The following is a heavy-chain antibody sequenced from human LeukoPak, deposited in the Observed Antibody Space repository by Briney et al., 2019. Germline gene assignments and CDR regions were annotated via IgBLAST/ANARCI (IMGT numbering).Heavy chain of an antibody. CDR1: GYTFTSYG. CDR2: ISAYNGNT. V-gene: IGHV1-18*01. Sequence: ASVKVSCTASGYTFTSYGISWVRQAPGQGLEWMGWISAYNGNTNYAQKLQGRVTMTTDTSTSTAYMELRSLRSDDTAVYYCARGLVPSDGKRYYYYMDVWGKGTTVTVSS. CDR3: ARGLVPSDGKRYYYYMDV. D-gene: IGHD6-19*01. J-gene: IGHJ6*03.